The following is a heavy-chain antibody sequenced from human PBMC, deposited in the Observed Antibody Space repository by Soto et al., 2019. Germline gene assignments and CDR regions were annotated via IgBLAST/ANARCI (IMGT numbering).Heavy chain of an antibody. CDR1: GFTFSSYA. D-gene: IGHD3-22*01. CDR2: ISGSGGKT. Sequence: QAGGSLRLSCAASGFTFSSYAMSWVRQAPGKGLEWVSGISGSGGKTYYADSVKGRFTISRDNSKNTLYLQLNTLRAEDTAAYYCAKGATVIAVLMYFNYWGQGTLVTVAS. CDR3: AKGATVIAVLMYFNY. V-gene: IGHV3-23*01. J-gene: IGHJ4*02.